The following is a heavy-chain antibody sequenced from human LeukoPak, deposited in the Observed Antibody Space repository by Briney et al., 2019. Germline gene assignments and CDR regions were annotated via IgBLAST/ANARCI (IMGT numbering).Heavy chain of an antibody. CDR3: ARHGHYILTGYYD. D-gene: IGHD3-9*01. J-gene: IGHJ4*02. Sequence: SETLSLTCTVSGGSISSYYWSWIRQPPGKGLEWIGYIYYSGSTNYNPSLKSRVTISVDTSKNQFSLKLSSVTAADTAVYYCARHGHYILTGYYDWGQGTLVTVSS. V-gene: IGHV4-59*08. CDR1: GGSISSYY. CDR2: IYYSGST.